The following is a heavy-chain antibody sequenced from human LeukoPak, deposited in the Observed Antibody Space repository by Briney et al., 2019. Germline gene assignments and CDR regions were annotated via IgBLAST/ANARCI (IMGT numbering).Heavy chain of an antibody. Sequence: PSETLSLTCTVSGGSISSYYWSWIRQPPGKGLEWIGSIYYSGSTYYNPSLKSRVTISVDTSKSQFSLKLSSVTAADTAVYYCARHDCSSTTCGLLRFDPWGQGTPVTVSS. V-gene: IGHV4-59*05. CDR1: GGSISSYY. CDR3: ARHDCSSTTCGLLRFDP. J-gene: IGHJ5*02. CDR2: IYYSGST. D-gene: IGHD2-2*01.